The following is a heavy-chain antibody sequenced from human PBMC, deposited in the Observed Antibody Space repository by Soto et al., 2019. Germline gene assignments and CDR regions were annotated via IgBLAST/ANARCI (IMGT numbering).Heavy chain of an antibody. CDR1: GGSISTDSYN. Sequence: QLQLQESGPGLVKPSETLSLTCSVSGGSISTDSYNWDWIRQSPGKGLEWIGTIYYDGTPSYNLSLKSEVSISVDTSRNHFSLKGKSVTEADTAMYYCARLFGNAFDVWGQGTMVKVSS. CDR2: IYYDGTP. CDR3: ARLFGNAFDV. V-gene: IGHV4-39*02. J-gene: IGHJ3*01. D-gene: IGHD3-3*01.